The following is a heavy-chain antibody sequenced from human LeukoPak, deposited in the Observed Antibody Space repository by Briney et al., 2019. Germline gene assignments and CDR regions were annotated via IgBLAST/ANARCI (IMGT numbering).Heavy chain of an antibody. D-gene: IGHD5-24*01. CDR1: GGSISSYC. J-gene: IGHJ6*02. V-gene: IGHV4-59*08. Sequence: SETLSLTCTVSGGSISSYCWSWIRQPPGKGLEWIGYIYYSGSTNYNPSLKSRVTISVDTSKNQFSLKLSSVTAADTAVYYCARQVEMALDYYYYGMDVWGQGTTVTVSS. CDR2: IYYSGST. CDR3: ARQVEMALDYYYYGMDV.